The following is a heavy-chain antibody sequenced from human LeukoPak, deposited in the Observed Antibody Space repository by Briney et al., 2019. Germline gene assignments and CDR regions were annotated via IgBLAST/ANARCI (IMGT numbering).Heavy chain of an antibody. CDR1: GFTFRNYA. D-gene: IGHD4-17*01. V-gene: IGHV3-23*01. CDR3: AKHQDWTVTVPDY. Sequence: PGGSLRLSCAASGFTFRNYAMSWVRQAPGKGLEWVSTISGSGDDTDYADSVKGRFPISRDNSKNTLYLQMNSLRAEDTAVYYCAKHQDWTVTVPDYWGQGTLVTVSS. J-gene: IGHJ4*02. CDR2: ISGSGDDT.